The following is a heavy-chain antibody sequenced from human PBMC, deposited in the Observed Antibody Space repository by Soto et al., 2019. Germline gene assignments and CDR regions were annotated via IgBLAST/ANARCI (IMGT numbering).Heavy chain of an antibody. CDR1: GYTFTSYA. CDR3: ARSFGVVIIGFDF. Sequence: ASVKVSCKASGYTFTSYAMHWVRQAPGQRLEWMGWINAGNGNTKYSQKFQGRVTITRDTSASTAYMELSSLRSEDTAVYYCARSFGVVIIGFDFRAQRTMVTVSS. CDR2: INAGNGNT. J-gene: IGHJ3*01. V-gene: IGHV1-3*01. D-gene: IGHD3-3*01.